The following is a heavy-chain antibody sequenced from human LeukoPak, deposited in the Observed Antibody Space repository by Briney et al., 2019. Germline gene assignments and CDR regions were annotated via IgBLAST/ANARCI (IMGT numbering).Heavy chain of an antibody. CDR1: GYSISSGYY. V-gene: IGHV4-38-2*01. CDR2: IYHSGST. D-gene: IGHD6-13*01. CDR3: ARPSRIAGAFDI. Sequence: SETLSLTCAVSGYSISSGYYWGWIRQPPGKGLEWIGSIYHSGSTYYNPSLKSRVTISVDTSKNQFSLKLSSATAADTAVYYCARPSRIAGAFDIWGQGTMVTVSS. J-gene: IGHJ3*02.